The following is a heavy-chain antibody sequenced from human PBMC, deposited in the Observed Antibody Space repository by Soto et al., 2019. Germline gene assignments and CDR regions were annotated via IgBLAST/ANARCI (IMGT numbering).Heavy chain of an antibody. CDR1: GFTFSSYS. CDR3: ARVYPVTPDY. V-gene: IGHV3-21*01. D-gene: IGHD4-17*01. CDR2: ISSSSSYI. J-gene: IGHJ4*02. Sequence: EVQLVESGGGLVKPGGSLRLSCAASGFTFSSYSMNWVRQAPGKGLEWVSSISSSSSYIYYADSVKGRFTISRDNAKNSRYLQMISLRAEDTAVYYCARVYPVTPDYWDQGTLVTVSS.